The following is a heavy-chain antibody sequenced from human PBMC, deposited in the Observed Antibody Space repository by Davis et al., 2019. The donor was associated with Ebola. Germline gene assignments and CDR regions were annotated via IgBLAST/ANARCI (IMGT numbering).Heavy chain of an antibody. V-gene: IGHV3-30*18. CDR2: ISYDGSNK. CDR3: AKDRDDYIWGGMDV. D-gene: IGHD3-16*01. Sequence: GESLKISCAASGFTFSSYGMHWVRQAPGKGLEWVAVISYDGSNKYYADSVKGRFTISRDNAKNSLYLQMNSLRAEDTALYYCAKDRDDYIWGGMDVWGQGTTVTVSS. J-gene: IGHJ6*02. CDR1: GFTFSSYG.